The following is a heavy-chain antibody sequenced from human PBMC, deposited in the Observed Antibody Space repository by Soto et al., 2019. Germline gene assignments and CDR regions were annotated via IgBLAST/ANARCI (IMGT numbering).Heavy chain of an antibody. V-gene: IGHV3-7*04. CDR1: GFTFSSYW. Sequence: EVQLVESGGGLVQPGGSLRLSCAASGFTFSSYWMSWVRQAPGKGLEWVANIKQDGSEKYYVDSVKGRFTISRDNAKNSLYLQMTSLRAEDTAVYYCARAGRITIFSTGYPLNAFDIWGLGTMVTVSS. J-gene: IGHJ3*02. CDR3: ARAGRITIFSTGYPLNAFDI. D-gene: IGHD3-9*01. CDR2: IKQDGSEK.